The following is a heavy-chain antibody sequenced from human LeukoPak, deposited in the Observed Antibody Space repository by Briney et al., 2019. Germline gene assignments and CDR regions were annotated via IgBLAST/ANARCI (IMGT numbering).Heavy chain of an antibody. CDR3: ARARLFIAAYSPQYYFDY. V-gene: IGHV4-59*01. J-gene: IGHJ4*02. D-gene: IGHD6-13*01. Sequence: SETLSLTCTVSGGSISSYYWSWIRQPPGKGLEWIGYVYYSGSTNYSPSLKSRVTISVDTSKNQFSLKLSSVTAADTAVYYCARARLFIAAYSPQYYFDYWGQGTLVTVSS. CDR2: VYYSGST. CDR1: GGSISSYY.